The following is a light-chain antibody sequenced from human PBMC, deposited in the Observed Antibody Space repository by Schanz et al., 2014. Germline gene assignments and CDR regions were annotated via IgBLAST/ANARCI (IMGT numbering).Light chain of an antibody. Sequence: DIQMTQSPSSLSASVGDRVTITCRASQSISSYLNWYQQKPGKAPKLLIYDASSLESGVPSRFSGSGSGTQFTLTISSLQPEDFAVYYCQQYGSSPPFTFGPGTKVEIK. CDR1: QSISSY. J-gene: IGKJ3*01. V-gene: IGKV1-39*01. CDR2: DAS. CDR3: QQYGSSPPFT.